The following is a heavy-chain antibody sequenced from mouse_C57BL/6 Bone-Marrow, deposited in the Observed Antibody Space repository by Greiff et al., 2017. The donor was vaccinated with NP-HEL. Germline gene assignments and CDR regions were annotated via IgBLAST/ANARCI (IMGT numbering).Heavy chain of an antibody. D-gene: IGHD2-4*01. CDR3: ASQGLRRRVWYFDV. V-gene: IGHV14-3*01. CDR2: IDPSTGNT. J-gene: IGHJ1*03. Sequence: VQLKESVAELVIPGASVKLSCTASGFNITHTYMHSGKQMRPPCLSFIFLIDPSTGNTKYAPTFQGKATITADTSSNTAYLQLSSLTSEDTAIYYCASQGLRRRVWYFDVWGTGTTVTVSS. CDR1: GFNITHTY.